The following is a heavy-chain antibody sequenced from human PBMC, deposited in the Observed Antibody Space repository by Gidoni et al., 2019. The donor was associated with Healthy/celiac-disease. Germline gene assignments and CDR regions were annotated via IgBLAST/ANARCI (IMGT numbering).Heavy chain of an antibody. CDR2: ISYDGSNK. D-gene: IGHD6-19*01. Sequence: QVQLVESGGGVVQPGRSLRLACAASGFPFSSYAMHWVRQAPGKGLEWVAVISYDGSNKYYADSVKGRFTISRDNSKNTLYLQMNSLRAEDTAVYYCARDQGIAVAGKYGGFDYWGQGTLVTVSS. CDR1: GFPFSSYA. V-gene: IGHV3-30-3*01. J-gene: IGHJ4*02. CDR3: ARDQGIAVAGKYGGFDY.